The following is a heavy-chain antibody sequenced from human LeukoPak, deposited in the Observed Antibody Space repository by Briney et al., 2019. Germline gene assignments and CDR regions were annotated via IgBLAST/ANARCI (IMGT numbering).Heavy chain of an antibody. CDR3: ARDRTGYSSGGFNY. J-gene: IGHJ4*02. Sequence: PGGSLRLSCAASGFTFNKFAMSWVRQAPGKGLEWVSGIIENGGETYYADSVRGRFTISRDNSKNTLYLQMNSLRAEDTAVYYCARDRTGYSSGGFNYWGQGTLVTVSS. D-gene: IGHD6-19*01. V-gene: IGHV3-23*01. CDR1: GFTFNKFA. CDR2: IIENGGET.